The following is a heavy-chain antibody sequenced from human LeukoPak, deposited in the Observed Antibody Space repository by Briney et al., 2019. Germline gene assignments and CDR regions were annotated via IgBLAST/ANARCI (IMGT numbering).Heavy chain of an antibody. D-gene: IGHD1-26*01. CDR2: MNPNSGNT. Sequence: SVKVSCKASGYTFTSYDINWVRQATGQGLEWMVWMNPNSGNTGYAQKFQGRVTMTRNTSISTAYMELRSLRSDDMAVYYCARRYSGSYGPNGAFDIWGQGTMVTVSS. CDR3: ARRYSGSYGPNGAFDI. V-gene: IGHV1-8*01. J-gene: IGHJ3*02. CDR1: GYTFTSYD.